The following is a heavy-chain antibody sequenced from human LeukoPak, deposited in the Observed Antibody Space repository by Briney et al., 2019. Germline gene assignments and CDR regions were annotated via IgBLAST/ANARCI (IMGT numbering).Heavy chain of an antibody. J-gene: IGHJ6*02. D-gene: IGHD5-18*01. CDR2: IYFSGST. Sequence: PSETLSLTCTVSGDSISNYYWSWIRQPPGKGLEWIGHIYFSGSTNYNPSLKSRVTISVDTSKNQFSLKLSSVTAADTAVYYCARDPSAGYSYGYYYYYYGMDVWGQGTTVTVSS. CDR3: ARDPSAGYSYGYYYYYYGMDV. V-gene: IGHV4-59*12. CDR1: GDSISNYY.